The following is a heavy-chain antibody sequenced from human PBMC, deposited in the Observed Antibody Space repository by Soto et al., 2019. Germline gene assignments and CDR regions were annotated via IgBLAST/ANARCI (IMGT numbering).Heavy chain of an antibody. J-gene: IGHJ6*02. D-gene: IGHD3-10*01. Sequence: QTGGSLRLSCAASGFTFRSYGMHWVRQAPDKGLEWVAVISYDGSNRYYADSVKGRFTISRDNSRNTLYLQMSSLSAEDTASYYCAKDVIALVRGILPYYYYGMDVWGQGTTVTVSS. CDR3: AKDVIALVRGILPYYYYGMDV. CDR2: ISYDGSNR. V-gene: IGHV3-30*18. CDR1: GFTFRSYG.